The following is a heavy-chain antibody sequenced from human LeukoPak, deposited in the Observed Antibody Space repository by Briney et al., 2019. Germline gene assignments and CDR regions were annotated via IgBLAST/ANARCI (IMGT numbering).Heavy chain of an antibody. CDR2: INHSGST. J-gene: IGHJ4*02. CDR1: GGSFSGYY. D-gene: IGHD2-2*01. Sequence: SETLSLTCAVYGGSFSGYYWSWIRQPPGKGLEWIGEINHSGSTNYNPSLKSRVTISVDTSKNQFSLKLSSVTAADTAVYYCARAHSIVVVPAAIKWRYFYFDYWGQGTLVTVSS. CDR3: ARAHSIVVVPAAIKWRYFYFDY. V-gene: IGHV4-34*01.